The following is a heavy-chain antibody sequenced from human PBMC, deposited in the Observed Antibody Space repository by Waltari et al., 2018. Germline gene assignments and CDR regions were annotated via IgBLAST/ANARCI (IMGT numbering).Heavy chain of an antibody. D-gene: IGHD2-15*01. V-gene: IGHV4-4*02. CDR3: ARVDGGYCSGGSCYSIDY. CDR1: GGPISSSNW. Sequence: QVQLQESGPGLVKPSGTLSFTCAVSGGPISSSNWWSWVGQPPGKGLEWIGEIYHSGSTNYNPSLKSRVTISVDKSKNQFSLKLSSVTAADTAVYYCARVDGGYCSGGSCYSIDYWGQGTLVTVSS. J-gene: IGHJ4*02. CDR2: IYHSGST.